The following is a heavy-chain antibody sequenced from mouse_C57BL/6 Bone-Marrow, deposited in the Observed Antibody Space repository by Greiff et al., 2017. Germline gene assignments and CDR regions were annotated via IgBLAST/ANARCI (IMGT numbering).Heavy chain of an antibody. CDR2: IRSKSNNYAT. J-gene: IGHJ4*01. Sequence: EVKVVESGGGLVQPKGSLKLSCAASGFSFNTYAMNWVRQAPGKGLEWVARIRSKSNNYATYYADSVKDRFTISRDDSESMLYLQMNNLKTEDTAMYYCVRAAGYSSMDYWGQGTSVTVSS. V-gene: IGHV10-1*01. CDR1: GFSFNTYA. CDR3: VRAAGYSSMDY.